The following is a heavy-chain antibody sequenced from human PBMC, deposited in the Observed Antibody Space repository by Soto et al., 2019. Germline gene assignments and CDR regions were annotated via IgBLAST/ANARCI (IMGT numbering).Heavy chain of an antibody. V-gene: IGHV1-2*02. Sequence: ASVKVSCKASGYTFTGYYMHWVRQAPGQGLEWMGWINPNSGGTNYAQKFQGRVTMTRDTSISTAYMELSRLRSDDTAVYYCARDKESSSWYKWFDPWGQGTLVTVSS. CDR1: GYTFTGYY. D-gene: IGHD6-13*01. J-gene: IGHJ5*02. CDR2: INPNSGGT. CDR3: ARDKESSSWYKWFDP.